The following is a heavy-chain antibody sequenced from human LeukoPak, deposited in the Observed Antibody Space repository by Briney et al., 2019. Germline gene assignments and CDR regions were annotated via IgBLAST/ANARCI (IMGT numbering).Heavy chain of an antibody. V-gene: IGHV3-30*18. CDR1: GFTFSSYG. CDR2: ISYDGSNK. D-gene: IGHD6-19*01. CDR3: AKSLAVAGIGGDY. Sequence: PGGSLRLSCAASGFTFSSYGMHWVRQAPGKGLEWVAVISYDGSNKYYADSVKGRFTISRDNSKNTLYLQMNSLRAEDTAVYYCAKSLAVAGIGGDYWGQGTLVTVSS. J-gene: IGHJ4*02.